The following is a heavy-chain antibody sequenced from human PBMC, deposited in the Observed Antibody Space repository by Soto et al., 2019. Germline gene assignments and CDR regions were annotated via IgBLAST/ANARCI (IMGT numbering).Heavy chain of an antibody. CDR2: INVYNGNT. D-gene: IGHD3-10*01. Sequence: ASVKVSCKASGYTFSNYGISWVRQAPGQGLEWMGWINVYNGNTKYAQKVQGRVTMTTDTSTSTAYLELRSLRSDDTAVYYCARGVGSGSYYNQYKRFDPSRQGTLVTVYS. CDR1: GYTFSNYG. V-gene: IGHV1-18*01. CDR3: ARGVGSGSYYNQYKRFDP. J-gene: IGHJ5*02.